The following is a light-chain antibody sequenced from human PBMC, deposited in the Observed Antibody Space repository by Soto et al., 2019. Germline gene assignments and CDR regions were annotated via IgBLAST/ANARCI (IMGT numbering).Light chain of an antibody. Sequence: QSVLTQPPSPSGRPGQRATRCWSGGSSNIGTNTVNWYLQLPGTAPKLLMYNNNQRPSGVPERFSGSKSGTSASLAIGGLQSEDEADYYCAAWDDSLDGFYVFGSGT. J-gene: IGLJ1*01. CDR2: NNN. V-gene: IGLV1-44*01. CDR1: SSNIGTNT. CDR3: AAWDDSLDGFYV.